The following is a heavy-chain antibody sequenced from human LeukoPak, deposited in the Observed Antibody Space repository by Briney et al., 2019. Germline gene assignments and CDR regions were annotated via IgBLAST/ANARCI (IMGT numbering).Heavy chain of an antibody. CDR3: ARAGAWQIDP. J-gene: IGHJ5*02. CDR1: GGSISSYY. Sequence: ASETLSLTCAASGGSISSYYWSWIRQPPGKGLEWIGHIFYTGSSNYNPSLKSRVTISLDRSRNQFSLRLTSVTAADTAVYYCARAGAWQIDPWGQGTLVTVSS. D-gene: IGHD3-10*01. CDR2: IFYTGSS. V-gene: IGHV4-59*01.